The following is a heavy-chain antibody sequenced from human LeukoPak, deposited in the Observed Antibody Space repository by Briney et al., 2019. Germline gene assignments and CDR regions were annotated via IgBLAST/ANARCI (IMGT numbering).Heavy chain of an antibody. D-gene: IGHD6-13*01. CDR1: GYTFTSYA. V-gene: IGHV1-3*01. Sequence: GASVKVSCKASGYTFTSYAMHWVRQAPGQRLEWMGWINAGNGNTKYSQKFQGRVTITRDTSASTAYMELSSLRSEDTAVYYCARDGEGSSWYVWFDPWGQGTLVTVSS. J-gene: IGHJ5*02. CDR2: INAGNGNT. CDR3: ARDGEGSSWYVWFDP.